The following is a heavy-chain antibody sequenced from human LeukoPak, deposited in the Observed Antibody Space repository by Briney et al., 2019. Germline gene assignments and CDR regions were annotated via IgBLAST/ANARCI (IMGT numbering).Heavy chain of an antibody. CDR1: GVTFSSYG. J-gene: IGHJ3*02. Sequence: PGGSLRLSCVASGVTFSSYGMHWVRQAPGKGLEWVAFIRYDGSNEYHIDSVKGRFTLSRDNSKNTLYLQMNSLRAEDTAVYYCAKDSAVSGSYPDASDIWGQGTMVTVSS. V-gene: IGHV3-30*02. CDR2: IRYDGSNE. D-gene: IGHD1-26*01. CDR3: AKDSAVSGSYPDASDI.